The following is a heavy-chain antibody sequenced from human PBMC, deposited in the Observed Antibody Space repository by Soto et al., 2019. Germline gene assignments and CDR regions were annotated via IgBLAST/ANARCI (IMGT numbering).Heavy chain of an antibody. V-gene: IGHV1-46*03. CDR1: GYIFTSYY. D-gene: IGHD3-10*01. CDR2: INPFDGSR. Sequence: GASVKVSCKASGYIFTSYYIHWVRQAPGQGLEWMGWINPFDGSRMFAQSFKGRVTMTRDTSTSTVYMEVSSLSSEDTALYYCSRVDPGETSPFDHWGQGTLVTVSS. J-gene: IGHJ4*02. CDR3: SRVDPGETSPFDH.